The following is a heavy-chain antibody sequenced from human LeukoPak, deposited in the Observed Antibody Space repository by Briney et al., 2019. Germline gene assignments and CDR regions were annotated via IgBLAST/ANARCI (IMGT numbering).Heavy chain of an antibody. CDR3: ARDKGGYPFDY. D-gene: IGHD6-25*01. CDR1: GGSISSGSYY. V-gene: IGHV4-39*07. J-gene: IGHJ4*02. Sequence: SQTLSLTCTVSGGSISSGSYYWGWIRQPPGKGLEWIGSIYYSGSTYYNPSLKSRVTISVDTSKNQFSLKLSSVTAADTAVYYCARDKGGYPFDYWGQGTLVTVSS. CDR2: IYYSGST.